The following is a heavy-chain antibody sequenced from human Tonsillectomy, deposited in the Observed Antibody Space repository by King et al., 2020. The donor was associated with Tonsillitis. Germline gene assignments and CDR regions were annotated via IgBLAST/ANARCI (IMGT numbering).Heavy chain of an antibody. CDR2: ICSRNSYI. D-gene: IGHD3-16*01. CDR3: ARWPYHGRGGY. J-gene: IGHJ4*02. Sequence: VQLVESGAGLVKPGGSLRLSCTASGFAFNGFTMDWVRQTPGKRLEWVSSICSRNSYINYTASVRGPFTISRDNAKNSLYLQMNSLRAEDTAVYYCARWPYHGRGGYWGQGTLVTVSS. V-gene: IGHV3-21*01. CDR1: GFAFNGFT.